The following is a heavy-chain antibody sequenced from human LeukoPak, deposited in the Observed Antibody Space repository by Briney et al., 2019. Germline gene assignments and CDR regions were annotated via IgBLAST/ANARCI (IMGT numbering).Heavy chain of an antibody. CDR3: ARAAPVRGVTFFDY. CDR2: ISKDGSDE. Sequence: GGSLRLSCSASGFTFSTYWMSWVRQAPGKGLEWVAVISKDGSDEYYADSVKGRFTVSRDPSKNSLYLQMNNLRGEDTAVYYCARAAPVRGVTFFDYWGQGTLITVSS. V-gene: IGHV3-30*03. CDR1: GFTFSTYW. D-gene: IGHD3-10*01. J-gene: IGHJ4*02.